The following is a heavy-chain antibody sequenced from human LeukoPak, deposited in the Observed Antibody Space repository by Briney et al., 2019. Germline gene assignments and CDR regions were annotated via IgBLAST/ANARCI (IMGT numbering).Heavy chain of an antibody. J-gene: IGHJ5*02. V-gene: IGHV4-4*07. CDR2: IDISGST. Sequence: SETLSLTCIISGGSISSFYWSWIRQPAGEGLEWMGRIDISGSTNYNPSLRGRVTLSVDTSKNQFSLKLTSVTAADSAMYYCARVSGSRGWFDPWGQGTLVTVSS. CDR1: GGSISSFY. CDR3: ARVSGSRGWFDP. D-gene: IGHD3-10*01.